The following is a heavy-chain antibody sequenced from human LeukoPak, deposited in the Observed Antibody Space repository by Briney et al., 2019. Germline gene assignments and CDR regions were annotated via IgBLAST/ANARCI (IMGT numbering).Heavy chain of an antibody. Sequence: ASVKVSCKASGYTFTGYYMHWVRQAPGQGLEWMGWINPNSGGTNYAQKFQGWVTMTRDTSISTAYMELSRLRSDDTAMYYCARDQGSSGWPDIWGRGTMVTVSS. J-gene: IGHJ3*02. V-gene: IGHV1-2*04. D-gene: IGHD6-19*01. CDR1: GYTFTGYY. CDR2: INPNSGGT. CDR3: ARDQGSSGWPDI.